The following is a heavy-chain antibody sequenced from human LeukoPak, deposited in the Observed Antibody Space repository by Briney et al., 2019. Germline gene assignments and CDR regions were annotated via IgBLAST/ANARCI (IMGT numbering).Heavy chain of an antibody. Sequence: GGSLRLSCAASGFTFSSYAMHWVRKAPGKGLEWVSALSGSGSSTYYADSVKGRFTISRDSSKNTLYLQMNSLRAEDTAVYYCAKDRLGLRLLDYWGQGTLVTVSS. CDR1: GFTFSSYA. CDR2: LSGSGSST. V-gene: IGHV3-23*01. D-gene: IGHD5-12*01. J-gene: IGHJ4*02. CDR3: AKDRLGLRLLDY.